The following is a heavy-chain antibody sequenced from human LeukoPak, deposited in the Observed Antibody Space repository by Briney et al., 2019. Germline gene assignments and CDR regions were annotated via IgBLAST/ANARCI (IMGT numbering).Heavy chain of an antibody. J-gene: IGHJ6*02. Sequence: GGSLRLSCAASGFPFSSYWMNWARQAPGKGLEWVASINHNGNVDYYVDSVKGRFTISRDNAKNSLYLQMSNLRAEDTAVYFCARGGGLDVWGQGATVTVSS. CDR2: INHNGNVD. V-gene: IGHV3-7*03. D-gene: IGHD3-16*01. CDR3: ARGGGLDV. CDR1: GFPFSSYW.